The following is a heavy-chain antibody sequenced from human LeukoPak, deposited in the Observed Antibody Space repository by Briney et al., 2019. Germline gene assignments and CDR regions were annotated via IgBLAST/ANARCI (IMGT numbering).Heavy chain of an antibody. J-gene: IGHJ4*02. CDR2: ISYDGSNK. CDR1: GFTFSSYG. D-gene: IGHD6-19*01. Sequence: PGRSLRLSCAASGFTFSSYGMHWVRQAPGKGLEWVAVISYDGSNKYYADSVKGRFTISRDNSKDTLYLQMNSLRAEDTAVYYCAKDLSRGWSTDRFDYWGQGTLVTVSS. V-gene: IGHV3-30*18. CDR3: AKDLSRGWSTDRFDY.